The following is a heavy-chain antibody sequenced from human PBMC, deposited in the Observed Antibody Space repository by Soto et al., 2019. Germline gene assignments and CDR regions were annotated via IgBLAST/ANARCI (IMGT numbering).Heavy chain of an antibody. Sequence: SEALSVSYSVSGGTLSSCYCRWIRQPPGKGLEWIGYIYYSGSTNYNPSLKSRVTISVDTSKNQFSLKLSSVTAADTAVYYCGSHGEYGYAFDIWGQGTMVT. CDR1: GGTLSSCY. CDR3: GSHGEYGYAFDI. D-gene: IGHD2-2*01. J-gene: IGHJ3*02. CDR2: IYYSGST. V-gene: IGHV4-59*08.